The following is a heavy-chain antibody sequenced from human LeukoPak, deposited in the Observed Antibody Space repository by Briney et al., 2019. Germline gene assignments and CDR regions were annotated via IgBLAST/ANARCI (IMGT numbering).Heavy chain of an antibody. J-gene: IGHJ4*02. D-gene: IGHD3-3*01. CDR3: ARGGITIFGVVIIPLFDY. CDR1: GGSFSGYY. Sequence: SETLSLTCAVYGGSFSGYYWSWIRQPPGKGLEWIGEINHSGSTNYNPSLKSRVTISVDTSKNQFSLKLSSVTAADTAVYYCARGGITIFGVVIIPLFDYWGQGTLVTVSS. CDR2: INHSGST. V-gene: IGHV4-34*01.